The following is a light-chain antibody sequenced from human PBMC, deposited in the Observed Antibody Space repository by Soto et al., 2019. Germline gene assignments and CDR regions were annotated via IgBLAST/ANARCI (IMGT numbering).Light chain of an antibody. J-gene: IGLJ2*01. CDR1: SSDVGGYHY. CDR3: CSYARSYTLV. CDR2: DVN. V-gene: IGLV2-11*01. Sequence: QSVLTQPPSVSGSPGQSVTLSCTGTSSDVGGYHYVSWYQHHPGKAPKIIIYDVNKRPSGVPDRFSGSKSGNTASLTISGLQTEDEADYYCCSYARSYTLVFGGGTKLTVL.